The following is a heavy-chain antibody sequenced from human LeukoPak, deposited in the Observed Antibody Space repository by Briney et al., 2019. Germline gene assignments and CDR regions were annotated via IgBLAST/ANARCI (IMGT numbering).Heavy chain of an antibody. CDR1: RFTFSNYG. Sequence: GGSLRLSCAASRFTFSNYGMHWVRQAPGKGLEWVAVISYDGSNKYYADSVKGRFTISRDNSKNTLYLQMNSLRAEDTAVYYCAKDIRTSCYRLGCYYYGMDVWGQGTTVTVSS. CDR3: AKDIRTSCYRLGCYYYGMDV. V-gene: IGHV3-30*18. D-gene: IGHD2-2*02. J-gene: IGHJ6*02. CDR2: ISYDGSNK.